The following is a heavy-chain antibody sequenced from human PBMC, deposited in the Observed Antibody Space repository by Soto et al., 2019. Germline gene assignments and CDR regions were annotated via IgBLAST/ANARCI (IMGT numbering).Heavy chain of an antibody. J-gene: IGHJ4*02. CDR2: ISSSSSYI. Sequence: EVQLVESGGGLVKPGGSLRLSCTASGFIFSSYSMNWVRQAPGKGLEWVASISSSSSYIYYAYSVKGRFTISRDNAKNSLYLQMNSLRAEDAAMYYCTRDMRAVVGVSDYWGQGTLVNVSS. V-gene: IGHV3-21*01. D-gene: IGHD1-26*01. CDR3: TRDMRAVVGVSDY. CDR1: GFIFSSYS.